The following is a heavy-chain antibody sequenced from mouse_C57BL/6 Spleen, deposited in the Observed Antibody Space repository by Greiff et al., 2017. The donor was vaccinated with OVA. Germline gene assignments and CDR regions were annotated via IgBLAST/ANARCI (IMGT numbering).Heavy chain of an antibody. Sequence: DVKLVESGGGLVKPGGSLKLSCAASGFTFSDYGMHWVRQAPEKGLEWVAYISSGSSTIYYADTVKGRFTISRDNAKNTLFLQMTSLRSEDTAMYYCARPGSSYDWYFDVWGTGTTVTVSS. CDR2: ISSGSSTI. V-gene: IGHV5-17*01. CDR3: ARPGSSYDWYFDV. J-gene: IGHJ1*03. CDR1: GFTFSDYG. D-gene: IGHD1-1*01.